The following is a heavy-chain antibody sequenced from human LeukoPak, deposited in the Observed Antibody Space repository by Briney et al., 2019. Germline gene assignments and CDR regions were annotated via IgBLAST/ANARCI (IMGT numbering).Heavy chain of an antibody. V-gene: IGHV4-34*01. D-gene: IGHD6-19*01. CDR3: AISSGWRRWFDP. CDR1: GGSFSGYY. Sequence: SETLSLTCAVYGGSFSGYYWGWIRQPPGKGLEWIGEINHSGSTNYNPSLKSRVTISVDTSKNQFSLKLSSVTAADTAVYYCAISSGWRRWFDPWGQGTLVTVSS. J-gene: IGHJ5*02. CDR2: INHSGST.